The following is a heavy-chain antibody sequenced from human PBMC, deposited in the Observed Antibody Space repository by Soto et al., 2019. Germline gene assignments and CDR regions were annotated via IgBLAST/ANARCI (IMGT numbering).Heavy chain of an antibody. CDR2: ISYDGSNK. D-gene: IGHD3-3*01. V-gene: IGHV3-30*18. CDR1: GLTFSSYG. J-gene: IGHJ6*02. CDR3: AKDGVRFLEWLLSPYYYYGMDV. Sequence: GGSLRLSCAASGLTFSSYGMHWVRKAPGKGLEWVAVISYDGSNKYYADSVKGRFTISRDNSKNTLYLQMNSLRAEDTAVYYCAKDGVRFLEWLLSPYYYYGMDVWGQGTTGTVSS.